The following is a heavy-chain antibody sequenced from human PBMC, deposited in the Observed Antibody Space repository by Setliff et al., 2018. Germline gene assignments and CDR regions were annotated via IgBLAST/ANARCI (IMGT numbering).Heavy chain of an antibody. J-gene: IGHJ6*03. V-gene: IGHV1-18*01. CDR2: ISAYNGNT. D-gene: IGHD2-15*01. Sequence: ASVKVSCKASGYTFTNYGISWVRQAPGQGLEWMGWISAYNGNTNYAQKLQGRVTMTTDTSTSTAYMELRSLRSDDTAVYYCAGVPLPLDIVVVVAATPLEYYYYMDVWGKGTTVTVSS. CDR3: AGVPLPLDIVVVVAATPLEYYYYMDV. CDR1: GYTFTNYG.